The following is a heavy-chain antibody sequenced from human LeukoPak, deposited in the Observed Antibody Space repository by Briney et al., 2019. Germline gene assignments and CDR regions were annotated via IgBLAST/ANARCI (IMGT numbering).Heavy chain of an antibody. D-gene: IGHD3-22*01. V-gene: IGHV4-34*01. CDR3: ARGRDLYDSSGYYGAY. CDR1: GGSFSGYY. J-gene: IGHJ4*02. Sequence: SETLSPTCAVYGGSFSGYYWSWIRQPPGKGLEWIGEINHSGSTNYNPSLKSRVTISVDTSKNQFSLKLSSVTAADTAVYYCARGRDLYDSSGYYGAYWGQGTLVTVSS. CDR2: INHSGST.